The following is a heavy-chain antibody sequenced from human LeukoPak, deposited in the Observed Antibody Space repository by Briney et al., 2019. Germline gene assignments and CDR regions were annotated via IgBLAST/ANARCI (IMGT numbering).Heavy chain of an antibody. J-gene: IGHJ4*02. Sequence: SETLSLTCSVSGDSISYYYWTWIRQPPGKGLEWIGYVYSNGGTNYNPSLKSRVTMSIDTSKNQFSLELRSVTAADTAVYFCARERSGLGYFDYWGQGALLTVSS. CDR1: GDSISYYY. D-gene: IGHD3-10*01. V-gene: IGHV4-59*01. CDR2: VYSNGGT. CDR3: ARERSGLGYFDY.